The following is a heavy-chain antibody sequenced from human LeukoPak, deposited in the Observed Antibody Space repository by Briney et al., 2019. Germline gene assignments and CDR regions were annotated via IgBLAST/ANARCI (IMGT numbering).Heavy chain of an antibody. D-gene: IGHD3-22*01. CDR1: GGTFSSYA. CDR2: IIPIFGTA. V-gene: IGHV1-69*13. Sequence: ASVKVSCKASGGTFSSYAISWVRQAPGQGLEWMGGIIPIFGTANYAQKFQGKVTITADESTSTAYMELSSLRSEDTAVYYCARGWDYDSGGRPTAYVYWGPGTLVSVSS. CDR3: ARGWDYDSGGRPTAYVY. J-gene: IGHJ4*02.